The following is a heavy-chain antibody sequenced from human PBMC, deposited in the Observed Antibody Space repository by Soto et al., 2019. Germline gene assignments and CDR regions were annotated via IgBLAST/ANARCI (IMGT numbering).Heavy chain of an antibody. CDR1: GGSITNHF. Sequence: SETLSLTCTVSGGSITNHFWSWIRQPAGKRLEWIGRIYSSGNTMYNPSLKSRVTMSVDTSKNQFSLKLSSVTAADTAVYYCARDQNFDYWGQGTLVTVSS. J-gene: IGHJ4*02. CDR3: ARDQNFDY. V-gene: IGHV4-4*07. CDR2: IYSSGNT.